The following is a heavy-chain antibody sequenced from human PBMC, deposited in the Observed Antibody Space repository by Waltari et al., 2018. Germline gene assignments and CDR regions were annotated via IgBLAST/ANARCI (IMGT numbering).Heavy chain of an antibody. CDR3: ARVSRYCSSTSCRDYYYYMDV. D-gene: IGHD2-2*01. CDR2: IYYSGKT. CDR1: GGSISSSRCY. V-gene: IGHV4-39*07. Sequence: QLQLQESRPGLVKPSETLSLTCTVSGGSISSSRCYWGWIRQPPAKGLEWLGNIYYSGKTYYNPSLKSRVTISVDTSKTHFSLKLSSVTAADTAVYYCARVSRYCSSTSCRDYYYYMDVWGKGTTVTISS. J-gene: IGHJ6*03.